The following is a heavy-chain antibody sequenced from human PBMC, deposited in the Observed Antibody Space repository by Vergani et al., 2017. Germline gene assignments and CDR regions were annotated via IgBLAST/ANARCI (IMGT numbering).Heavy chain of an antibody. D-gene: IGHD2-8*01. CDR1: GGTFSSYA. CDR2: IIPTLGIA. Sequence: QVQLVQSGAEVKKPGSSVKVSCKASGGTFSSYAISWVRQAPGQGPEGMGRIIPTLGIANYAQKFQGRVPITADKSPSTAYMELSSLRSEDTAVYYCAVRYCTNVVCSDYGMDVWGQGTTVTVSS. J-gene: IGHJ6*02. CDR3: AVRYCTNVVCSDYGMDV. V-gene: IGHV1-69*04.